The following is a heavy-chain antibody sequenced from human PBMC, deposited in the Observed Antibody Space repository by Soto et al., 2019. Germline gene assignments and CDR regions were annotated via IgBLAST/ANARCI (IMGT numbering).Heavy chain of an antibody. CDR3: ARVDFGGNSYYFDY. CDR2: VWSDGSIQ. CDR1: GFTFSDYG. Sequence: QVRLVESGGGVVQPGRSLRLSCVASGFTFSDYGMHLVRQAPDKGLAWVAVVWSDGSIQYYGDSVKGRFTISRDNSNNTVHLQMNSLRAEDTAVYYCARVDFGGNSYYFDYWGQGTLVTVSS. D-gene: IGHD4-17*01. V-gene: IGHV3-33*01. J-gene: IGHJ4*02.